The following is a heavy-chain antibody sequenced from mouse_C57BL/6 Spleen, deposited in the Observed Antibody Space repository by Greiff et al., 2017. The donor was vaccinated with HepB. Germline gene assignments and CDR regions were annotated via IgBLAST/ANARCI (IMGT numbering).Heavy chain of an antibody. CDR1: GYSFTDYN. Sequence: EVKLVESGPELVKPGASVKISCKASGYSFTDYNMNWVKQSNGKSLEWIGVINPNYGTTSYNQKFKGKATLTVDQSSSTAYMQLNSLTSEDSAVYYCARDGLRGLRQNYAMDYWGQGTSVTVSS. J-gene: IGHJ4*01. D-gene: IGHD2-4*01. CDR2: INPNYGTT. CDR3: ARDGLRGLRQNYAMDY. V-gene: IGHV1-39*01.